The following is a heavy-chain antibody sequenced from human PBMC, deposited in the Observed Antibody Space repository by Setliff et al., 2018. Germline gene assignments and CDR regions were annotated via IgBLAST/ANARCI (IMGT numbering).Heavy chain of an antibody. CDR1: GFTFHDYG. CDR3: ARVHRYCDGGACWDY. CDR2: TDRSGSGA. Sequence: GESLKISCAASGFTFHDYGMSWVRHVPGKGPEWVCGTDRSGSGASYGDSVKGRFTISRDNARNSLYLQMYNLRADDTALYYCARVHRYCDGGACWDYWGQGTLVTVSS. J-gene: IGHJ4*02. V-gene: IGHV3-20*04. D-gene: IGHD2-15*01.